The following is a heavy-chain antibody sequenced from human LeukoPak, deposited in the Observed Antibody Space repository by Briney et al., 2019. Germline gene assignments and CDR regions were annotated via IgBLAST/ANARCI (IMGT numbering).Heavy chain of an antibody. CDR3: HPTRTHQGYDTHVLDY. D-gene: IGHD3-9*01. V-gene: IGHV3-23*01. CDR2: ISGSGGST. CDR1: GFTFSSYA. Sequence: GGSLRLSCAASGFTFSSYAMSWVRQAPGKGLEWVSAISGSGGSTYYADSVKGRFTISRDNSKNTLYLQMNSLRAEDTAVYYCHPTRTHQGYDTHVLDYWGQGTLVTVSS. J-gene: IGHJ4*02.